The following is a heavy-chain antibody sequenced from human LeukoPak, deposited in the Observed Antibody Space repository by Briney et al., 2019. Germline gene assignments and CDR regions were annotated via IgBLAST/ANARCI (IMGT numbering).Heavy chain of an antibody. CDR1: GFTFSSYS. CDR2: ISSSSSYI. V-gene: IGHV3-21*01. CDR3: ALIIGNNGLFDY. Sequence: GGSLILSCAASGFTFSSYSMNWVRQAPGRGLEWVSSISSSSSYIYYADSVKGRFTISRDNAKNSLYLQINSLRAEDTAVYYCALIIGNNGLFDYWGQGILVTVSS. D-gene: IGHD2-8*01. J-gene: IGHJ4*02.